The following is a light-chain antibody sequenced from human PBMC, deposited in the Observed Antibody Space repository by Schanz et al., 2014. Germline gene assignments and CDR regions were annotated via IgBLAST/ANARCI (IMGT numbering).Light chain of an antibody. CDR2: DTS. V-gene: IGKV1-39*01. CDR3: QQSYSVPPT. J-gene: IGKJ2*01. CDR1: QTISNF. Sequence: DIQMTQSPSSLSASVGDRVTITCRASQTISNFLNWYQQKPGKAPNLLIYDTSTLHTGVPSRFSGGASGTDFTLTISSLQPEDFATYFCQQSYSVPPTFGQGIKLQI.